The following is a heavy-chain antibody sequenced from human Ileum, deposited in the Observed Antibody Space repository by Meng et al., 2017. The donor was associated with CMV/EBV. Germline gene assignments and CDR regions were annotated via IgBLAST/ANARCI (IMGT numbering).Heavy chain of an antibody. J-gene: IGHJ4*02. D-gene: IGHD6-13*01. Sequence: GESLKISCAASGFTFDDYAMHWVRQAPGKGLVWVSRINSDGSSTSYADSVKGRFTISRDNAKNTLYLQMNSLRAEDTAVYYCARGRSSSFFWGQGTLVTVSS. V-gene: IGHV3-74*01. CDR1: GFTFDDYA. CDR2: INSDGSST. CDR3: ARGRSSSFF.